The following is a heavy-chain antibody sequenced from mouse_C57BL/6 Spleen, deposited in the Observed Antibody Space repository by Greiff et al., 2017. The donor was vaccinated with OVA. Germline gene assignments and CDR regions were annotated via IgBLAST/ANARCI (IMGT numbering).Heavy chain of an antibody. CDR1: GYAFSSSW. CDR3: ARRGVWDAMDY. V-gene: IGHV1-82*01. Sequence: VQGVESGPELVKPGASVKISCKASGYAFSSSWMNWVKQRPGKGLEWIGRIYPGDGDTNYNGKFKGKATLTADKSSSTAYMQLSSLTSEDSAVYFCARRGVWDAMDYWGQGTSVTVSS. D-gene: IGHD4-1*01. J-gene: IGHJ4*01. CDR2: IYPGDGDT.